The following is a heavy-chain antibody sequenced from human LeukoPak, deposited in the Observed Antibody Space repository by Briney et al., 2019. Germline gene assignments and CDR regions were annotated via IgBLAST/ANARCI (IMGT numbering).Heavy chain of an antibody. V-gene: IGHV3-74*01. CDR2: VNSDGSST. CDR1: GFTFTSYW. Sequence: GGSLRLSCAASGFTFTSYWMHWVRQAPGKGLVWVSRVNSDGSSTTYADSVKGRLTISRDNAKNTLYLQMDSLRAEDTVVYYCARGRYYGMDVWGQGTTVTVSS. CDR3: ARGRYYGMDV. J-gene: IGHJ6*02.